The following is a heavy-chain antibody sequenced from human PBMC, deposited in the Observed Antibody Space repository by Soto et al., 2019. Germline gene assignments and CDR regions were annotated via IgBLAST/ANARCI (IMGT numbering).Heavy chain of an antibody. D-gene: IGHD6-6*01. CDR1: GFTFRTYY. CDR2: ISAGSSNI. Sequence: GGSLRRSCAASGFTFRTYYMIWGREAPGKGLEWVSSISAGSSNIYYAPSVKGRFTISRDNAKNSLYLQINSLRAEDTAVYYCARQYPSSSRHFDHWGQGTLVTVSS. V-gene: IGHV3-21*01. CDR3: ARQYPSSSRHFDH. J-gene: IGHJ4*02.